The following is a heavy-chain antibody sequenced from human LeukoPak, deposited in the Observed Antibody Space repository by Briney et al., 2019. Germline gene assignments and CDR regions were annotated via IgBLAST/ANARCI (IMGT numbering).Heavy chain of an antibody. Sequence: ASEKVSCKASGYTFTSYAMHWVRQAPGQRLEWMGWIKAGNGNTKYSQKFQGRVTITRDTSASTAYMELSSLRSEDTAVYYCARDGLHYYDSSGYYSDQFDYWGQGTLVTVSS. J-gene: IGHJ4*02. D-gene: IGHD3-22*01. CDR3: ARDGLHYYDSSGYYSDQFDY. CDR2: IKAGNGNT. CDR1: GYTFTSYA. V-gene: IGHV1-3*01.